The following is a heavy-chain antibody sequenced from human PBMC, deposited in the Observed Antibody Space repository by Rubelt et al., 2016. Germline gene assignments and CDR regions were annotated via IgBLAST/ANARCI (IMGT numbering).Heavy chain of an antibody. J-gene: IGHJ4*02. V-gene: IGHV4-34*01. CDR2: ISHSGST. D-gene: IGHD2-15*01. CDR1: GGSFSDHH. Sequence: QVQLKQWGTGLLRPSATLSLTCAVYGGSFSDHHWSWIRQPPGKGLEWIGEISHSGSTTYNPSLKSRVTVSVDTSKNQLYLKVTSLTAADTAVYFCATRLPTDYWSQGTPVTV. CDR3: ATRLPTDY.